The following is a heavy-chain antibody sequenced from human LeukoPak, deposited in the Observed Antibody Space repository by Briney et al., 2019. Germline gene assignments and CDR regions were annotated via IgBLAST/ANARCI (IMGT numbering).Heavy chain of an antibody. J-gene: IGHJ3*02. CDR1: GGSISSSSYY. V-gene: IGHV4-39*07. Sequence: KASETLSLTCTVSGGSISSSSYYWGWIRQPPGRGLEWIGSIYYSGSTYYNPSLKSRVTISVDTSKNQFSLKLSSVTAADTAVYYCARGEAVAGTSAFDIWGQGTMVTVSS. CDR3: ARGEAVAGTSAFDI. D-gene: IGHD6-19*01. CDR2: IYYSGST.